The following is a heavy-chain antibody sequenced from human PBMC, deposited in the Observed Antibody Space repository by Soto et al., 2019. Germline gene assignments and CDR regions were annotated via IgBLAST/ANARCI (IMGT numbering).Heavy chain of an antibody. Sequence: QVQLQQWGAGLLKPSETLSLTCAVYGGSFSGYYWSWIRQPPGKGLEWIGEINHSGSTNYNPSLRXRXTXXVDTSKNQFSLKLSSVTAADTAVYYCVGGSGPFDYWGQGTLVTVSS. CDR1: GGSFSGYY. V-gene: IGHV4-34*01. CDR3: VGGSGPFDY. J-gene: IGHJ4*02. D-gene: IGHD3-10*01. CDR2: INHSGST.